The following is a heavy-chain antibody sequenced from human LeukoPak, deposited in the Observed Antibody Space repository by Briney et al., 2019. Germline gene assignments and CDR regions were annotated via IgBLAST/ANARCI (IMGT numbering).Heavy chain of an antibody. CDR1: GFTFSSYS. V-gene: IGHV3-21*01. CDR2: ISSSSSYI. CDR3: AREEDYCSSTSCLNWFDP. J-gene: IGHJ5*02. D-gene: IGHD2-2*01. Sequence: PGGSLRLSCAASGFTFSSYSMNWVRQAPGKGLEWVSSISSSSSYIYYADSVKGRFTISRDNAKNSLYLQMNSLRAEDTAVYYCAREEDYCSSTSCLNWFDPWGQGTLVTVSS.